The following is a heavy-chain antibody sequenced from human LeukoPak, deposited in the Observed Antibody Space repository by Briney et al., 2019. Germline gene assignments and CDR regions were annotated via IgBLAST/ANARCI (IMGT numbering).Heavy chain of an antibody. CDR3: ARAHGCSGGSCFSMDV. D-gene: IGHD2-15*01. V-gene: IGHV3-33*08. CDR2: IWYDGSNK. CDR1: GFTFRNYG. Sequence: GGSLRLSCAASGFTFRNYGMHWIRQAPGKGLEWVAVIWYDGSNKYYADSVKGRFTISRDNSKNTLYLQMNSLRAEDTAVYYCARAHGCSGGSCFSMDVWGQGTTVTVSS. J-gene: IGHJ6*02.